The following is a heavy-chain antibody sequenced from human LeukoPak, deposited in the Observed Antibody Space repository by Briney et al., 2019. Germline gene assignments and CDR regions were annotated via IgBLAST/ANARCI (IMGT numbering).Heavy chain of an antibody. CDR3: ARRYSDYDPFDY. CDR1: GYNFPIYW. J-gene: IGHJ4*02. CDR2: IYPGDSTT. Sequence: GESLQISCKGSGYNFPIYWIGWMRQMPGKGLEWMGIIYPGDSTTTYSPSFQGQVTISADKSISTAYLQWSSLKTSDTAMYYCARRYSDYDPFDYWGQGTLVTVSS. V-gene: IGHV5-51*01. D-gene: IGHD5-12*01.